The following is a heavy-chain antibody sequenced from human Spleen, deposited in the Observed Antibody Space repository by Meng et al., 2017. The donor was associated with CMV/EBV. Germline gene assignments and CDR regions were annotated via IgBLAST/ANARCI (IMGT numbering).Heavy chain of an antibody. CDR3: ARDGVRGLDY. Sequence: GESLKISCAASGFTFSSYAMHWVRQAPGKGLEWVAVISYDGSNKYYADSVKGRFSISRDNSKNTLYLQMNTLRVEDTAVYYCARDGVRGLDYWGQGTLVTVSS. D-gene: IGHD3-10*01. CDR1: GFTFSSYA. J-gene: IGHJ4*02. V-gene: IGHV3-30*04. CDR2: ISYDGSNK.